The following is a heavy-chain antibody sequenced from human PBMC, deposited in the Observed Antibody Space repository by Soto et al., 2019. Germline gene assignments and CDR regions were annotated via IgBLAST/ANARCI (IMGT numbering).Heavy chain of an antibody. D-gene: IGHD6-13*01. CDR3: AKDPLRRGVEPGGWFDP. Sequence: GGSLRLSCAASGFTLSSYGMHWVRQSPGKGLEWVAVISYDGSDKYYADSAKGRFTISRDNSKNALYLQMGSLRAEDTAVYYCAKDPLRRGVEPGGWFDPWGQGTLVTVSS. CDR2: ISYDGSDK. V-gene: IGHV3-30*18. CDR1: GFTLSSYG. J-gene: IGHJ5*02.